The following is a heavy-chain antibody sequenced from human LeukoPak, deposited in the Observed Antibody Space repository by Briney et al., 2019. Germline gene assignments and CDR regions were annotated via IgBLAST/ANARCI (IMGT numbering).Heavy chain of an antibody. CDR2: IQEDGKKE. V-gene: IGHV3-7*01. D-gene: IGHD1-1*01. Sequence: PGESLRLSCEASGFTFTKFWMSWVRQAPGKGLEWVANIQEDGKKENYVDSVRGRFTISRDNAKNSLYLQMNSLRAEDTAVYYCAGSDTTGYIPREWDYWYFDLWGRGALVTVSA. J-gene: IGHJ2*01. CDR1: GFTFTKFW. CDR3: AGSDTTGYIPREWDYWYFDL.